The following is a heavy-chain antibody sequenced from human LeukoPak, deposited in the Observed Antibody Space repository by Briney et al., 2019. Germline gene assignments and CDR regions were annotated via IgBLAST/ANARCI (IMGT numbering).Heavy chain of an antibody. D-gene: IGHD5-18*01. CDR2: ISSSGSTI. CDR3: TRQASDSYGYVLDY. CDR1: GFTFSSYE. J-gene: IGHJ4*02. V-gene: IGHV3-48*03. Sequence: PGGSLRLSCAASGFTFSSYEMNWVRQAPGKGLEWVSYISSSGSTIYYADSVKGGFTISRENDKKSLYMQMNRLRAEDTAVYYCTRQASDSYGYVLDYWGQGTLVTVSS.